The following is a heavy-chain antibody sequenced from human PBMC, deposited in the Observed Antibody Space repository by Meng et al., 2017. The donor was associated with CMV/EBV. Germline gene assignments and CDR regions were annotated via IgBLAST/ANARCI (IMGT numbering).Heavy chain of an antibody. Sequence: QVQLVESGAEVKKPGASVKVSCKVSGYTFTSYGISWVRQAPGQGLEWMGWISAYNGNTNYAQKLQGRVTMTTDTSTSTAYMELRSLRSDDTAVYYCAAYPQTMVRGVALWGAFDYWGQGTLVPSPQ. CDR2: ISAYNGNT. V-gene: IGHV1-18*01. D-gene: IGHD3-10*01. J-gene: IGHJ4*02. CDR3: AAYPQTMVRGVALWGAFDY. CDR1: GYTFTSYG.